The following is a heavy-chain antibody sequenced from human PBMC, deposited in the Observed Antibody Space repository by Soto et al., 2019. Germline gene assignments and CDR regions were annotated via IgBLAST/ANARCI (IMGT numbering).Heavy chain of an antibody. CDR3: ARERDGYYGMDV. CDR1: GGSISSYY. J-gene: IGHJ6*02. CDR2: IYYIGIT. Sequence: QVQLQESGPGLVKPSETLSLTCTVSGGSISSYYWSWIRQPPGKGLEWIGYIYYIGITNYNPSLKSRVTISVDTSKNQFSLKLSSVTAADTAVYYCARERDGYYGMDVWGQGTTVTVSS. V-gene: IGHV4-59*01.